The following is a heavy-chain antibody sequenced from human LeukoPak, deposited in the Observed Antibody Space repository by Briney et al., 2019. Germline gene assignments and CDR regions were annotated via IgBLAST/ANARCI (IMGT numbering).Heavy chain of an antibody. Sequence: GGALRLSCAGSGFTLSRYPMSWVRQAPGKGLEWVAAISGSGGCSYYPDSVKGRFTLSRDNSKHTLYLQVNSLTAEDTAVYYCAKHSGSYGLYYYGMDVWGQGTTVTVSS. CDR2: ISGSGGCS. CDR3: AKHSGSYGLYYYGMDV. V-gene: IGHV3-23*01. CDR1: GFTLSRYP. D-gene: IGHD1-26*01. J-gene: IGHJ6*02.